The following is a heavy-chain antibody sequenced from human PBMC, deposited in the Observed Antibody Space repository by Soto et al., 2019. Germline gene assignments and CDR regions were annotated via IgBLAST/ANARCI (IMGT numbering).Heavy chain of an antibody. J-gene: IGHJ4*02. V-gene: IGHV3-30*14. CDR2: ILSDGDNE. CDR1: GFTFSNYP. Sequence: GGSLRLSCAASGFTFSNYPMFWVRQAPGKGLEWVSFILSDGDNEQYADSVKGRFTISRDNSKNTLYLQMNSLGPEDTALYYCTREDFWGQGTLVTVSS. CDR3: TREDF.